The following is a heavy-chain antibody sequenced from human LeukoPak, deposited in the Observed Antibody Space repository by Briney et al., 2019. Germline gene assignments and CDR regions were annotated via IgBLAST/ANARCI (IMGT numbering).Heavy chain of an antibody. CDR1: GGSISSGSYY. V-gene: IGHV4-61*01. J-gene: IGHJ4*02. Sequence: PSQTLSLTCTVSGGSISSGSYYWSWIRQPPGKGLEWIGYIYYSGSTNYNPSLKSRVTISVDTSKNQFSLKLSSVTAADTAVYYCARGWELPHFDYWGQGTLVTVSS. D-gene: IGHD1-26*01. CDR3: ARGWELPHFDY. CDR2: IYYSGST.